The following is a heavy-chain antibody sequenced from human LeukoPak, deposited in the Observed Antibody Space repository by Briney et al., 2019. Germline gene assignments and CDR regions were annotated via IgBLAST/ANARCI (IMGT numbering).Heavy chain of an antibody. V-gene: IGHV4-59*08. CDR2: IYYSGST. D-gene: IGHD4-17*01. J-gene: IGHJ5*02. CDR1: GGSISSYY. Sequence: SETRSLACTVSGGSISSYYWSWIWQPPGKGLEWIGYIYYSGSTNYNPSLKSRVTISVDTSKNQFSLKLSSVTAADTAVYYCARHADYGDFPIWFDPWGQATVVTVSS. CDR3: ARHADYGDFPIWFDP.